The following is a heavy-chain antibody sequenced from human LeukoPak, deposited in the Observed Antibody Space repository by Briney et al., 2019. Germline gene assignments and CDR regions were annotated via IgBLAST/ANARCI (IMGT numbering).Heavy chain of an antibody. CDR1: GGSISSYY. V-gene: IGHV4-59*01. Sequence: NPSETLSLTCTVSGGSISSYYWSWIRQPPGKGLEWIGYIYYSGSTNYNPSLKSRVTISVDTSKNQFSLKLSSVTAADTAVYYCASHPGTIRDWFDPWGQGTLVTVSS. CDR2: IYYSGST. D-gene: IGHD3-10*01. J-gene: IGHJ5*02. CDR3: ASHPGTIRDWFDP.